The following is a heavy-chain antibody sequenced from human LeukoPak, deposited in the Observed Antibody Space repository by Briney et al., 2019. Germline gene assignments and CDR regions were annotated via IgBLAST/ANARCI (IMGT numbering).Heavy chain of an antibody. D-gene: IGHD3-22*01. CDR1: GYTFTGYY. J-gene: IGHJ4*02. V-gene: IGHV1-2*06. Sequence: ASVKVSCKASGYTFTGYYMHWVRRAPGQGLEWMGRINPNSGGTNYAQKFQGRVTMTRDTSISTAYMELSRLRSDDTAVYYCARVWYDSSGYWLNDYWGQGTLVTVSS. CDR2: INPNSGGT. CDR3: ARVWYDSSGYWLNDY.